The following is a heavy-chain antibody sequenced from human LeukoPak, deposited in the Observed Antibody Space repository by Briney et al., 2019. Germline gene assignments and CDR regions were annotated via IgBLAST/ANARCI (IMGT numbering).Heavy chain of an antibody. V-gene: IGHV1-8*01. CDR3: ARSWLAVGFDP. CDR1: GYTFTSYD. J-gene: IGHJ5*02. Sequence: ASVKVSSTASGYTFTSYDINWVRQATGQGLEWMGWMNPNSGNTGYAQKFQGRVTVTRNSSIGTAYMELSSLRSEDTAVYYCARSWLAVGFDPWGQGTLVTVSS. D-gene: IGHD5-12*01. CDR2: MNPNSGNT.